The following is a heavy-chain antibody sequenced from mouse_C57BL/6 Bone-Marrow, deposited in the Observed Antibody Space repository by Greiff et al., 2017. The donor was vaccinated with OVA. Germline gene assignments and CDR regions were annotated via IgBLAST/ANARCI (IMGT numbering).Heavy chain of an antibody. J-gene: IGHJ2*01. V-gene: IGHV1-15*01. CDR3: TRWGGGDYFDY. CDR1: GYTFTDYE. Sequence: QVQLKQSGAELVRPGASVTLSCKASGYTFTDYEMHWVKQTPVHGLEWIGAIDPETGGTAYNQKFKGKAILTADKSSSTAYMELRSLTSEDSAVYYCTRWGGGDYFDYWGQGTTLTVSS. CDR2: IDPETGGT.